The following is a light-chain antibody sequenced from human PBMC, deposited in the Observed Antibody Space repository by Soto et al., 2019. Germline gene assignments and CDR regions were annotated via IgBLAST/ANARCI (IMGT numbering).Light chain of an antibody. CDR1: QGISSY. V-gene: IGKV1-39*01. CDR3: QQSYTTAPT. CDR2: AAS. J-gene: IGKJ1*01. Sequence: DILMTQSPSSLSASVGDRVTITCRASQGISSYLNWYQQKPGIAPKVLIYAASTLQRDVPSRFSGSGSGTDFTLTISSLQPEDFATYYCQQSYTTAPTFGQGTKVDIK.